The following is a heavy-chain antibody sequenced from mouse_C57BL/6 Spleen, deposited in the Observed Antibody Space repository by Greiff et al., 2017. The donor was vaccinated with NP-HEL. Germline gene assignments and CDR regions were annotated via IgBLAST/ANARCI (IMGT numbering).Heavy chain of an antibody. V-gene: IGHV1-50*01. Sequence: QVQLKQPGAELVKPGASVKLSCKASGYTFTSYWMQWVKQRPGQGLEWIGEIDPSDSYTNYNQKFKGKATLTVDTSSSTAYMQLSSLTSEDSAVYYCAKDSSGHYFDYWGQGTTLTVSS. D-gene: IGHD3-2*02. CDR2: IDPSDSYT. J-gene: IGHJ2*01. CDR3: AKDSSGHYFDY. CDR1: GYTFTSYW.